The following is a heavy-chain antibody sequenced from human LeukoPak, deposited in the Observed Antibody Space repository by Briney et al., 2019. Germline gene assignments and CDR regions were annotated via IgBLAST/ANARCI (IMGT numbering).Heavy chain of an antibody. D-gene: IGHD2-2*01. CDR3: ARGYCSSTSCRYRDDY. CDR1: GGTFSSYA. V-gene: IGHV1-69*13. CDR2: IIPIFGTA. J-gene: IGHJ4*02. Sequence: SVKVSCKASGGTFSSYAISWVRQAPGQGLEWMGGIIPIFGTANYAQKFQGRVTITADESTSTAYMELSRLRSDDTAVYYCARGYCSSTSCRYRDDYWGQGTLVTVSS.